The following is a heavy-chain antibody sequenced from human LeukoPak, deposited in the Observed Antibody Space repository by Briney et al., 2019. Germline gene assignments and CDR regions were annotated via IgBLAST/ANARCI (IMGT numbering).Heavy chain of an antibody. CDR2: IATAGDT. V-gene: IGHV3-13*01. CDR1: GFTLNRYD. CDR3: ARGVDGFDP. D-gene: IGHD3-9*01. Sequence: GGSLRRSCAASGFTLNRYDIHWVRQATGKGLEWVSAIATAGDTYYAGSVKGRFTISRENAKNSLYLQMNSLRAGDTAVYYCARGVDGFDPWGQGTLVTVSS. J-gene: IGHJ5*02.